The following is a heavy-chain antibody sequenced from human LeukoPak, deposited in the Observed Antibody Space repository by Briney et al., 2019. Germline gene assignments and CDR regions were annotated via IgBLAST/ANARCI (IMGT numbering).Heavy chain of an antibody. Sequence: ASVKVSCKASGYTFTGYDMHWVRQAPGQGLEWMGWINPNSGGTNYAQEFQGRVTMTRDTSISTAYMELSRLRSDDTAVYYCARDRNVFWPYTGEYNWFDPWGQGTLVTVSS. CDR2: INPNSGGT. D-gene: IGHD3-16*01. V-gene: IGHV1-2*02. J-gene: IGHJ5*02. CDR1: GYTFTGYD. CDR3: ARDRNVFWPYTGEYNWFDP.